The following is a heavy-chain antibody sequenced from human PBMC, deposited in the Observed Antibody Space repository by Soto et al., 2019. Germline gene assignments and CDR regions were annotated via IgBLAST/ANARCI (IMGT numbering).Heavy chain of an antibody. CDR1: GFTFSNAW. Sequence: GGSLRLSCAASGFTFSNAWMSWVRQAPGKGLEWVGRIKSKTDGGTTDYAAPVKGRFTISRDDSKNTLYLQMNSLKTEDTAVYYCTTDVTPGYCSGGSCYPDYWGQGTLVTVSS. D-gene: IGHD2-15*01. J-gene: IGHJ4*02. CDR2: IKSKTDGGTT. V-gene: IGHV3-15*01. CDR3: TTDVTPGYCSGGSCYPDY.